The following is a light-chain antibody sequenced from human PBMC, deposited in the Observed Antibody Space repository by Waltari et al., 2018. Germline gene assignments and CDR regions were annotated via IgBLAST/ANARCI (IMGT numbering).Light chain of an antibody. CDR1: QTVSNNF. J-gene: IGKJ2*01. Sequence: EIVLTQSPGTLSLSPGEKATLSCRASQTVSNNFLAWYQQKPGQAPRRRIYGASSRAIGIPDRFSGSVSGTDFTLTISRLEPEDFAVYHCQQYGSPYTFGQGTKLEIK. CDR3: QQYGSPYT. CDR2: GAS. V-gene: IGKV3-20*01.